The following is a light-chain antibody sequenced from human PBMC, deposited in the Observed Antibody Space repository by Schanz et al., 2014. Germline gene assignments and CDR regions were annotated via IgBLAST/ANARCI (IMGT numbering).Light chain of an antibody. CDR1: SSNIGAGYD. CDR3: CSYAGSSTWV. Sequence: QSVLTQPPSVSGAPGQRVTISCTGSSSNIGAGYDVHWYQQLPGTAPKLLIYGNSNRPSGVPDRFSGSKSATSASLAITGLQAEDEADYYCCSYAGSSTWVFGGGTKLTVL. CDR2: GNS. V-gene: IGLV1-40*01. J-gene: IGLJ3*02.